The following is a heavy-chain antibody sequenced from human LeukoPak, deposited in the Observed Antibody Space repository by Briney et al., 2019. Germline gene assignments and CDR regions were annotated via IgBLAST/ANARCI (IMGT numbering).Heavy chain of an antibody. CDR1: GFTFSSYA. J-gene: IGHJ4*02. CDR2: ISGSGGST. CDR3: AKTDSPRFSAGAGSY. Sequence: PGGSLRLSCAASGFTFSSYAMSWVRQAPGKGLEWVSAISGSGGSTYYADSVKGRFTISRDNSKNTLYLQMNSLRAEDTAVYYCAKTDSPRFSAGAGSYWGQGTLVTVSS. D-gene: IGHD6-13*01. V-gene: IGHV3-23*01.